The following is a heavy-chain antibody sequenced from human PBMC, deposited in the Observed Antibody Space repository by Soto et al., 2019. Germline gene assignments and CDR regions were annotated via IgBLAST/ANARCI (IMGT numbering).Heavy chain of an antibody. CDR3: ARDLWFGELLSYNWFDP. CDR2: ISAYNGNT. CDR1: GYTFTSYG. D-gene: IGHD3-10*01. V-gene: IGHV1-18*01. Sequence: QVQLVQSGAEVKKPGASVKVSCKASGYTFTSYGISWVRQAPGQGLERMGWISAYNGNTNYAQKLQGRVTMTTDTSTSTAYMELRSLRSDDTAVYYCARDLWFGELLSYNWFDPWGQGTLVTVSS. J-gene: IGHJ5*02.